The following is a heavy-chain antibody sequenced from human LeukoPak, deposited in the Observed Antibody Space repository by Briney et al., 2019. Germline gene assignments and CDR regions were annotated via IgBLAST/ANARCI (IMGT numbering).Heavy chain of an antibody. CDR1: GFTFSNYG. Sequence: PGGSLRLSCAASGFTFSNYGMHWVRQAPGKGLEWVAVISYDGSNKYYADSVKGRFTISRDNSKNTLYLQMNSLRAEDTAVYYCANPFPDGGNHTYDYWGQGTLVTVSS. CDR2: ISYDGSNK. V-gene: IGHV3-30*18. D-gene: IGHD4-23*01. J-gene: IGHJ4*02. CDR3: ANPFPDGGNHTYDY.